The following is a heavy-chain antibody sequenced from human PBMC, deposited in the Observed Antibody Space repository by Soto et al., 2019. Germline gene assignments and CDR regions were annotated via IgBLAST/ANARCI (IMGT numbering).Heavy chain of an antibody. D-gene: IGHD4-17*01. J-gene: IGHJ1*01. CDR1: GGSIRSSPYY. CDR3: ARLNDYVEYFQH. CDR2: IFHSGNT. V-gene: IGHV4-39*01. Sequence: QLQLQESGPGLVKPSETLSLNCSVSGGSIRSSPYYWGWIRQPPGKGLEWIGSIFHSGNTYYNPSLQNRVTISVDTSKNKCPLQLTSVTAADTAVYYCARLNDYVEYFQHWGQGTLVTVSS.